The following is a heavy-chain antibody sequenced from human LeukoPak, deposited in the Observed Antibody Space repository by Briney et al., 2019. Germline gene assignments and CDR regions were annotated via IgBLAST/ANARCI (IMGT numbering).Heavy chain of an antibody. V-gene: IGHV3-11*01. CDR1: QFTFSNYA. D-gene: IGHD3-3*01. CDR3: ATVHFGYFTF. Sequence: GGSLRLSCAASQFTFSNYAMSWVRQAPGKGLEWVSHISDNGRTKYYANSVQGRFTVSRDNAKNSLYLQMNSLRADDTAVYYCATVHFGYFTFWGQGTLVPVSS. CDR2: ISDNGRTK. J-gene: IGHJ4*02.